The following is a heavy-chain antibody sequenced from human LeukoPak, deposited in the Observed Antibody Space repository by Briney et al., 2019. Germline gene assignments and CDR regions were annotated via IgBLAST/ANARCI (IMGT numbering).Heavy chain of an antibody. Sequence: SETLSLTCTVSGGSISSYYWSWIQQPAGKGLEWIGRIYTSGSTNYNPSLKSRVTMSVDTSKNQFSLKLSSVTAADTAVYYCARSSRIAARLNFDYWGQGTLVTVSS. CDR1: GGSISSYY. D-gene: IGHD6-25*01. CDR2: IYTSGST. V-gene: IGHV4-4*07. J-gene: IGHJ4*02. CDR3: ARSSRIAARLNFDY.